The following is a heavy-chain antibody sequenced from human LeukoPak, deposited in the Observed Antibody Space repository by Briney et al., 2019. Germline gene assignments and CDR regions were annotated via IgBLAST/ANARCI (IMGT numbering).Heavy chain of an antibody. CDR2: IHHDGRI. J-gene: IGHJ4*02. D-gene: IGHD3-16*02. CDR3: ARSHDHLWGNYPDY. Sequence: SETQSLTCDVSGGSIDSTNWWNWVRQPPGKGLEWIGEIHHDGRINYNPSLKSRVTLSVDKSKNQFSLRLNSVTAADTAMYYCARSHDHLWGNYPDYWGQGTLVTVSS. V-gene: IGHV4/OR15-8*01. CDR1: GGSIDSTNW.